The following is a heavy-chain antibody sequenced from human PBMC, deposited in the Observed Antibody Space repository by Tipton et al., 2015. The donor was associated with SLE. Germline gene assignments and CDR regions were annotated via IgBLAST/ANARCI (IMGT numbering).Heavy chain of an antibody. Sequence: SLRLSCTASGFSFSNAWMSWVRQAAGKGLEWVGRIKSKTAGGTTDYAAPVKGRFSISRDDSKDTLYLQMDSLKTEDTAVYYCARNPGNYYMDGWGKGTTVTVSS. CDR2: IKSKTAGGTT. CDR1: GFSFSNAW. CDR3: ARNPGNYYMDG. D-gene: IGHD3-10*01. V-gene: IGHV3-15*01. J-gene: IGHJ6*03.